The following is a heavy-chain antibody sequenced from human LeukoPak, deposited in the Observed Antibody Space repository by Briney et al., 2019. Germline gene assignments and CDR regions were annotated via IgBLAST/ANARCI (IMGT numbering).Heavy chain of an antibody. CDR3: AKDLQGEDFWSGHPLDY. CDR2: ISGSGGSS. Sequence: AGGSLRLSCAASGFTFNNYAMSWVRQAPGKGLEWVSAISGSGGSSFHADSVQGRFTISRGNSENSLYLQMNSLRAEDTAVYYCAKDLQGEDFWSGHPLDYWGQGTLVTVSS. J-gene: IGHJ4*02. D-gene: IGHD3-3*01. CDR1: GFTFNNYA. V-gene: IGHV3-23*01.